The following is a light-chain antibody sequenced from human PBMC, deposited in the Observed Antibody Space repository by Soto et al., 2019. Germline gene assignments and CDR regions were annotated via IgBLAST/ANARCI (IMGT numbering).Light chain of an antibody. CDR3: QQSYSTPFT. J-gene: IGKJ3*01. CDR1: QSISNY. V-gene: IGKV1-39*01. Sequence: DIQMTQSPSSLSASVGDSVTITCRASQSISNYLNWYQQKPGKAPKLLVYAASSLQSGVPSSFSGSGSGTDFTLTISSLQPEDFATYYCQQSYSTPFTFGPGTKVDIK. CDR2: AAS.